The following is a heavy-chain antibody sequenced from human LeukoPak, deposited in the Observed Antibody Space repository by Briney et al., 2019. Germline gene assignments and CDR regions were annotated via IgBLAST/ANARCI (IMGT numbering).Heavy chain of an antibody. V-gene: IGHV4-34*01. CDR1: GGSFSGYY. D-gene: IGHD3-22*01. CDR2: INHSGST. Sequence: SETLPLTCAVYGGSFSGYYWSWIRQPPGKGLEWIGEINHSGSTNYNPSLKSRVTISVDTSKNQFSLKLSSGTAADTAVYYSARGLYYDSSGYPYYWGQGTLVTVSS. CDR3: ARGLYYDSSGYPYY. J-gene: IGHJ4*02.